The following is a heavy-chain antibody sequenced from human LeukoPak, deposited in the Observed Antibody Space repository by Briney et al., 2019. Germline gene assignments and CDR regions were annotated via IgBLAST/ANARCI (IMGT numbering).Heavy chain of an antibody. CDR2: ISDDGSNT. CDR1: GFIFSSYA. V-gene: IGHV3-30-3*01. CDR3: ARERDVGYCGSFTCHAPAY. Sequence: PGRSLRLSCEATGFIFSSYAMHWVRQAPGKGLEWLTVISDDGSNTYYADSVKGRFTISRDNSKNTVYLQMSSLKTEDTAVYFCARERDVGYCGSFTCHAPAYWGQGSLVTVSS. J-gene: IGHJ4*02. D-gene: IGHD2-2*01.